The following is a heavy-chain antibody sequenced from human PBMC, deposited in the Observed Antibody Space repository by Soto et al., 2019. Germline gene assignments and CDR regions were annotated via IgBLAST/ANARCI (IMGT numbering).Heavy chain of an antibody. CDR2: ISSSSDYI. V-gene: IGHV3-21*01. J-gene: IGHJ5*02. Sequence: EVQLVESGGGLVKPGGSLRLSCAASGFTFSTYSMNWVRQAPGKGLEWVSSISSSSDYIYYADSVKGRFTISRDNAKNSLYLQMNSLSDEDTAVYYCASGSTTGTTATNWFDPWGQGTLVTVSS. CDR3: ASGSTTGTTATNWFDP. D-gene: IGHD1-1*01. CDR1: GFTFSTYS.